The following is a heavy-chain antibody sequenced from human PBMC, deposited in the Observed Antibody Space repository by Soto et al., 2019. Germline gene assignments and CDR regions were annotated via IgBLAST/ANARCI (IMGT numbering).Heavy chain of an antibody. CDR2: MNPNSGNT. V-gene: IGHV1-8*01. D-gene: IGHD6-13*01. Sequence: QVQLVQSGAEVKKPGASVKVSCKASGYTFTSYDINWVRQATGQGLEWMGWMNPNSGNTYYAQKFQGRVTMTRNTSISAAYMEMSSLRSEEAAVYYWGRVSSAAGTGWFDLWGQGTLVTVSS. CDR1: GYTFTSYD. CDR3: GRVSSAAGTGWFDL. J-gene: IGHJ5*02.